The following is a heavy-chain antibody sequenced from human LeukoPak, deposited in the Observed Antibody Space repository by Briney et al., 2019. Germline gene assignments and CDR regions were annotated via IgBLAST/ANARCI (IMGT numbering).Heavy chain of an antibody. D-gene: IGHD1-1*01. V-gene: IGHV3-23*01. Sequence: GGSLRLSCATSGFTFNNNAMSWVRQAPGKGLEWVSAINGGGDATEYADSVKGRFTISRDNSNNTLFLQMNSLRAEDTAVYYCARENNWNPLPGGYWGQGTLVTVSS. CDR2: INGGGDAT. CDR3: ARENNWNPLPGGY. CDR1: GFTFNNNA. J-gene: IGHJ4*02.